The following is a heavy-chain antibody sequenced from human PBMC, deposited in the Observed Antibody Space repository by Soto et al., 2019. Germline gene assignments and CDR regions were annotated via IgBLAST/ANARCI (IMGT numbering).Heavy chain of an antibody. CDR3: ARGIVVVVAALINDAFDI. J-gene: IGHJ3*02. V-gene: IGHV1-8*01. CDR1: GYTFTSYD. Sequence: QVQLVQSGAEVKKPGASVKVSCKASGYTFTSYDINWVRQATGQGLEWMGWMNPNSGNTGYAQKFQGRVTMTRNTSISTAYMELSSLRSEDTAVYYCARGIVVVVAALINDAFDIWGQGTMVTVSS. D-gene: IGHD2-15*01. CDR2: MNPNSGNT.